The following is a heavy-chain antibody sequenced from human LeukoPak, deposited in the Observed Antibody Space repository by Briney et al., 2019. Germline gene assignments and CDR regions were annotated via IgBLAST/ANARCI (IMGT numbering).Heavy chain of an antibody. CDR2: IRQDGSDK. J-gene: IGHJ4*02. CDR1: GFTFNSYW. Sequence: GGSLRHSCAASGFTFNSYWMSYVRQAPEKGPEWLANIRQDGSDKQYVDSVKGRFTIPRDNAKNSLYLQMNSLSAEDTAVYYCARHSRGSPIDDWGQGTLVTVSS. CDR3: ARHSRGSPIDD. D-gene: IGHD2-15*01. V-gene: IGHV3-7*01.